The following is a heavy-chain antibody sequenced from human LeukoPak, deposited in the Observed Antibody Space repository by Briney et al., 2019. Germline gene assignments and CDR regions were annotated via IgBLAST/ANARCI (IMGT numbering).Heavy chain of an antibody. CDR3: AKDGSSASYSDY. D-gene: IGHD3-22*01. Sequence: PGGSLRLSCAASGFTFDDYGMSWVRQAPGKWLEWVSGINWNGGSTGYADSVKGRFTISRDNAKNSLYLQMNSLRTEDTALYYCAKDGSSASYSDYWGQGTLVTVSS. CDR1: GFTFDDYG. J-gene: IGHJ4*02. CDR2: INWNGGST. V-gene: IGHV3-20*04.